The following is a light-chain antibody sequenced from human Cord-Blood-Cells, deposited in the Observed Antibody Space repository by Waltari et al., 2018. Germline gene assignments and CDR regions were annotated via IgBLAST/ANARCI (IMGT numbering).Light chain of an antibody. J-gene: IGLJ1*01. CDR1: NIGSKS. CDR3: QVWDSSSDHYV. Sequence: SYVLTQPPSVSVAPGKTARITCGGNNIGSKSVHWYQQKPGQAPVLVVYDDSDRPSAIPERFSGSTSGNTATLTISRVEAGDEADYYCQVWDSSSDHYVFGTGTKVTVL. CDR2: DDS. V-gene: IGLV3-21*03.